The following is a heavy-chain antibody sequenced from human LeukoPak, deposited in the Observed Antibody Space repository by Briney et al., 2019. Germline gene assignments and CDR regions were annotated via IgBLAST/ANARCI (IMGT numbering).Heavy chain of an antibody. CDR1: GYSFTSYW. D-gene: IGHD4-23*01. CDR2: IHPGDSDT. V-gene: IGHV5-51*01. Sequence: GESLKISCKGSGYSFTSYWIGWVRQMPGKGLEWMGIIHPGDSDTRYSTSFQGQVAISVDKSVSTAYLQWSSLNASDTAMYYCARQFGGNSEFDYWGQGALVTVSS. CDR3: ARQFGGNSEFDY. J-gene: IGHJ4*02.